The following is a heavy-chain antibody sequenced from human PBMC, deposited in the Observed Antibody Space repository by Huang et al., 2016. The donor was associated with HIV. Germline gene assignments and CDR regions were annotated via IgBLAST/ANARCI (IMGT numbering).Heavy chain of an antibody. J-gene: IGHJ4*02. CDR1: GFTFSSYG. D-gene: IGHD2-15*01. CDR3: AKVTLGFDY. Sequence: QVQLVESGGGVVQPGGSLRLSCATSGFTFSSYGMHWVRQAPGRGLEWVAVIQYDGTKKYDADSVKGRFNISRDNSKNMLHLQMNNLRVEDTAAYFCAKVTLGFDYWGQGTWVTVSS. CDR2: IQYDGTKK. V-gene: IGHV3-30*02.